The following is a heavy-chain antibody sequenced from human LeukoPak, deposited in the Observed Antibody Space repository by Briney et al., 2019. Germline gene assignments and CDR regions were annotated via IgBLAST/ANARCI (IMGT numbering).Heavy chain of an antibody. CDR2: LSAGGIT. Sequence: GGSLRLSCAASGFTFSSHALGWVRPTPGKGLEGISNLSAGGITLYADSVKGRFSISRDNYKNTLYLQMTGLGAEDTALYFCVYYDSSGYEYGRLRYWGQGTPAIVSS. D-gene: IGHD3-22*01. V-gene: IGHV3-23*01. CDR1: GFTFSSHA. CDR3: VYYDSSGYEYGRLRY. J-gene: IGHJ4*02.